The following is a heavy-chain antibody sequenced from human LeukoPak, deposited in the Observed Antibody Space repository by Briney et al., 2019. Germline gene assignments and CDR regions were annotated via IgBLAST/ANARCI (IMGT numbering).Heavy chain of an antibody. CDR1: GGSISSGSYY. D-gene: IGHD3-3*01. CDR3: ARVQDDSLH. J-gene: IGHJ4*02. Sequence: PSETLSLTCTVSGGSISSGSYYWSWIRQPAGKGLEWIGRIYTSGSTNYNPSLKSRVTISVDTSKNQFSLKLSSVTAADTAVYYCARVQDDSLHWSRGTLVTVSS. V-gene: IGHV4-61*02. CDR2: IYTSGST.